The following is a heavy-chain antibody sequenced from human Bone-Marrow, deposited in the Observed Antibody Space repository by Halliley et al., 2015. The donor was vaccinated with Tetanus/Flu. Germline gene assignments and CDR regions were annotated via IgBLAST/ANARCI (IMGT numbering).Heavy chain of an antibody. CDR3: AKDIGFPYYESLTGYSPFDY. D-gene: IGHD3-9*01. V-gene: IGHV3-23*01. J-gene: IGHJ4*02. CDR1: GFTFSSYA. CDR2: ISSVSGRT. Sequence: SLRLSCVASGFTFSSYALTWVRQAPGKGLEWISSISSVSGRTYYADSVKGRFTISRDNSKNSLYLQMNSLRAEDTAVYFCAKDIGFPYYESLTGYSPFDYWGQGTLVTVSS.